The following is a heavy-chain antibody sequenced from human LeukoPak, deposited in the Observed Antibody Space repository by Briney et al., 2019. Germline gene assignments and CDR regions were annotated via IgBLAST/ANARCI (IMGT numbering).Heavy chain of an antibody. V-gene: IGHV3-30*04. J-gene: IGHJ5*02. CDR2: ISYDGSNK. Sequence: GGSLRLSCAASGFTFSSYAMHWVRQAPGKGLEWVAVISYDGSNKYYADSVKGRFTISRDNSKNTLYLQMNSLRAEDTAVYSCGTKILTGPKHFFDPWGQGTLVTVSS. CDR3: GTKILTGPKHFFDP. CDR1: GFTFSSYA. D-gene: IGHD3-9*01.